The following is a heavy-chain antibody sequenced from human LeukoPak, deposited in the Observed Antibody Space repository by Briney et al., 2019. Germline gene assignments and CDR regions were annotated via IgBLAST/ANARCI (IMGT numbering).Heavy chain of an antibody. Sequence: GGSLRLSCAASGFTFNTYFLHWVRQAPGKGLVWASRINSDGSSTTYADSVKGRFTISRDNAKNTLYLQMNSLRAEDTAVYYCASGAASSFYYTLGYWGQGILVTVSS. D-gene: IGHD3-22*01. CDR2: INSDGSST. CDR3: ASGAASSFYYTLGY. CDR1: GFTFNTYF. J-gene: IGHJ4*02. V-gene: IGHV3-74*01.